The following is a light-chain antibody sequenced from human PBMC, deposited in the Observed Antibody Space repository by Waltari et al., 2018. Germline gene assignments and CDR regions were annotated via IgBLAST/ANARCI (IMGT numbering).Light chain of an antibody. CDR1: HCVSTS. J-gene: IGKJ3*01. CDR3: QQGTIWPPGIT. CDR2: DAS. Sequence: EIVLTQSPATLSLSPGERATLSCRASHCVSTSLAWYQQKPGQSPRLLIYDASSRAPGIPARFSGSGSGTDFTLTISTLEPEDFAVYYCQQGTIWPPGITFGPGTRVDIK. V-gene: IGKV3-11*01.